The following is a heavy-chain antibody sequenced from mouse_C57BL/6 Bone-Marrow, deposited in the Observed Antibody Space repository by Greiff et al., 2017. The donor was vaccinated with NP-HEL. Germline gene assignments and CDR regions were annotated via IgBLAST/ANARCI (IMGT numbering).Heavy chain of an antibody. V-gene: IGHV5-15*01. CDR2: ISNLAYSF. J-gene: IGHJ1*03. Sequence: DVKLVESGGGLVQPGGSLKLSCAASGFTFSDYGMAWVRQAPRKGPEWVAFISNLAYSFYYADTVTGRFTISRENAQNTLYLEMSSLRSEDTAMYYCARQGYYGSSYYWYFDVWGTGTTVTVSS. D-gene: IGHD1-1*01. CDR1: GFTFSDYG. CDR3: ARQGYYGSSYYWYFDV.